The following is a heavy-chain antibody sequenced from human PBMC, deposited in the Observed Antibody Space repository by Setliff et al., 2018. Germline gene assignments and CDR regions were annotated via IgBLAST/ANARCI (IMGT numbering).Heavy chain of an antibody. CDR2: IYYSGST. D-gene: IGHD2-15*01. Sequence: NPSETLSLTCTVSGVSISSYYWSWIRQPPGKGLEWIGYIYYSGSTNYNPSLTSRVTISVDTSKNQFSLKLSSVTAAYTAVYYCARSICSGSYCSYDASDIWCQGTMFTVSS. CDR3: ARSICSGSYCSYDASDI. CDR1: GVSISSYY. J-gene: IGHJ3*02. V-gene: IGHV4-59*01.